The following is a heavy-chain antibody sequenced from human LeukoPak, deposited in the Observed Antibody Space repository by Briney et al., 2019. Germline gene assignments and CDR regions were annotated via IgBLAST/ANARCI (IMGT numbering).Heavy chain of an antibody. CDR3: ARAPSEYGGLDY. D-gene: IGHD4-23*01. CDR2: INPSGGST. CDR1: GYTFTSYY. Sequence: ASVKVSCKASGYTFTSYYMHWVRQAPGQGLEWMGIINPSGGSTSYAQKLQGRVTMTRDTSTSTVYMELSSLRSEDTAVYYCARAPSEYGGLDYWGQGTLVTVSS. J-gene: IGHJ4*02. V-gene: IGHV1-46*01.